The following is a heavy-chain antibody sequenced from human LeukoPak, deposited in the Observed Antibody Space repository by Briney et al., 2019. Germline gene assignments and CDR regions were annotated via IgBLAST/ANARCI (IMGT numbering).Heavy chain of an antibody. J-gene: IGHJ4*02. CDR3: ASHTAMVNPVDY. CDR1: GGSISSSSYY. V-gene: IGHV4-39*01. CDR2: IYYSGST. D-gene: IGHD5-18*01. Sequence: PSETLSLTCTVSGGSISSSSYYWGWIRQPPGKGLEWIGSIYYSGSTYYNPSLKSRVTISVDTSKNQFSLKLSSVTAADTAVYYCASHTAMVNPVDYWGQGTLVTVSS.